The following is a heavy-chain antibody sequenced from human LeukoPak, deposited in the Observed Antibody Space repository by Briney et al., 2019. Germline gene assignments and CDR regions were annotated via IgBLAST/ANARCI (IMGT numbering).Heavy chain of an antibody. Sequence: PSETLSLTCTVSGGSISSYYWSWIRQPPGKGLEWVGYIYYSGSTNYNPSLKSRVTISVDTSKNQFSLKLSSVPAADTAVYYCARLGWALYYYDSSGYYAPGAFDIWGQGTMVTVSS. V-gene: IGHV4-59*08. J-gene: IGHJ3*02. CDR2: IYYSGST. D-gene: IGHD3-22*01. CDR3: ARLGWALYYYDSSGYYAPGAFDI. CDR1: GGSISSYY.